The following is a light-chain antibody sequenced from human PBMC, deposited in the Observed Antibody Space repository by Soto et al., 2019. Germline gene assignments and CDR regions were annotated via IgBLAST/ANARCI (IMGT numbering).Light chain of an antibody. Sequence: QSALTQPASVSGSPGQSITISCTGTSSDVGGYNYVSWYQQHTGKAPKLMISEVTNRPSGVSNRFSGSKSVNTASLTISGLQSEDEADYYCSSYTSSSTFVVFGGGTKLTVL. V-gene: IGLV2-14*01. CDR3: SSYTSSSTFVV. CDR2: EVT. J-gene: IGLJ2*01. CDR1: SSDVGGYNY.